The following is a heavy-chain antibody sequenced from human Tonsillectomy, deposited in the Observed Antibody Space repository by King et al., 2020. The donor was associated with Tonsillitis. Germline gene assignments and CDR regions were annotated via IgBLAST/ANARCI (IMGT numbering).Heavy chain of an antibody. D-gene: IGHD3-10*01. V-gene: IGHV4-59*01. Sequence: VQLQESGPGLVKPSETLSLTCTVSGGSISSYYWSWIRQPPGKGLEWIGYIYYSGSTNYNPSLKSRVTISVDTSKNQFSLKLSTVTAADTAVYYCARGMAGGSGSYSPTLDYWGPGTLVTVSS. CDR1: GGSISSYY. J-gene: IGHJ4*02. CDR3: ARGMAGGSGSYSPTLDY. CDR2: IYYSGST.